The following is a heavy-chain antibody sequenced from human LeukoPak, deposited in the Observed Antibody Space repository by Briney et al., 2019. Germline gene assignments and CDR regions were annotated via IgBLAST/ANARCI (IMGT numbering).Heavy chain of an antibody. V-gene: IGHV3-7*03. Sequence: GGSLRLSCAASGFIFSNYWVTWVRQAPGKGLEWVANIKQAGSENSYVDSVKGRFTISRDNAKNSLYLQMSSLRAEDTALYHCARGGGNGLYYYMDVWGKGTTVTVSS. CDR2: IKQAGSEN. CDR3: ARGGGNGLYYYMDV. J-gene: IGHJ6*03. CDR1: GFIFSNYW. D-gene: IGHD4-23*01.